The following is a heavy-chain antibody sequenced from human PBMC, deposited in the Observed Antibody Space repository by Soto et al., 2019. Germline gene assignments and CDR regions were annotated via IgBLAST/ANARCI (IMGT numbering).Heavy chain of an antibody. Sequence: QLQLQESGSGLVRPSQTLSLSCAVCGGSISSGGFSWSWIRQPPGKGLESIGYIYHSGSTYYNPSLKSRVTISVDRSKNQFSLKLSSVTAADTAVYYCAGGLAARPLGYWGQGTLVTVSS. CDR3: AGGLAARPLGY. V-gene: IGHV4-30-2*01. J-gene: IGHJ4*02. CDR2: IYHSGST. D-gene: IGHD6-6*01. CDR1: GGSISSGGFS.